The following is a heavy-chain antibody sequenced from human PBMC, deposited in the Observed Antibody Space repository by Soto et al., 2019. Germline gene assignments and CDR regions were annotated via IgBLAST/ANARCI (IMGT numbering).Heavy chain of an antibody. Sequence: GGSLRLSCAASGFTFSSYAMHWVRQAPGKGLEWVAVISYDGSNKYYADSVKGRFTISRDNSKNTLYLQMNSLRAEDTAVYYCARAYTVVCSAFEYWGQGTLVTVFS. CDR3: ARAYTVVCSAFEY. J-gene: IGHJ4*02. CDR1: GFTFSSYA. CDR2: ISYDGSNK. V-gene: IGHV3-30-3*01. D-gene: IGHD2-15*01.